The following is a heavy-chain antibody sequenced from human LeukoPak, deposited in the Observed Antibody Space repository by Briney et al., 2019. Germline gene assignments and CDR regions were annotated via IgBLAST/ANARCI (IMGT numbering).Heavy chain of an antibody. V-gene: IGHV1-69*05. Sequence: SVKVSCKASGGTFSSYAISWVRQAPGQGLEWMGGIIPIFGTANYAQKFQGRVTMTRNTSISTAYMELSSLRSEDTAVYYCARGPSGNFDYWGQGTLVTVSS. J-gene: IGHJ4*02. CDR1: GGTFSSYA. D-gene: IGHD1-1*01. CDR3: ARGPSGNFDY. CDR2: IIPIFGTA.